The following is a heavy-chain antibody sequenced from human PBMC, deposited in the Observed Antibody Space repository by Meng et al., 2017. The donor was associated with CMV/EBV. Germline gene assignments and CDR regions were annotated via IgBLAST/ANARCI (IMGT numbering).Heavy chain of an antibody. CDR1: GFTFSSYG. J-gene: IGHJ4*02. Sequence: GGSLRLSCAASGFTFSSYGMHWVRQAPGKGLEWVAFIRYDGSNKYYADSVKGRFTISRDNSKNTLYLQMNSLRAGDTAVYYCAKSAVVPAAMGIDYWGQGTLVTVSS. CDR2: IRYDGSNK. D-gene: IGHD2-2*01. CDR3: AKSAVVPAAMGIDY. V-gene: IGHV3-30*02.